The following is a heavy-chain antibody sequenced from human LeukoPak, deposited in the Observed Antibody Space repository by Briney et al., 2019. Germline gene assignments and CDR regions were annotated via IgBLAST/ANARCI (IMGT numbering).Heavy chain of an antibody. CDR3: ARSYSGWYLGVAFDI. Sequence: SETLSLTCTVSGGSISSYYWSWIRQPPGKGLEWIGYIYYSGSTNYNPSLKSRVTISVDTSKNQFSLKLSSVTAADTAVYYCARSYSGWYLGVAFDIWGQGTMVTVSS. D-gene: IGHD6-19*01. J-gene: IGHJ3*02. CDR2: IYYSGST. V-gene: IGHV4-59*12. CDR1: GGSISSYY.